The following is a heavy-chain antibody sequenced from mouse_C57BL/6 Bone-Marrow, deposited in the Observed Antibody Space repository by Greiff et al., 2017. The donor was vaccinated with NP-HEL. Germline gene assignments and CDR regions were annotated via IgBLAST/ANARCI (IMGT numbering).Heavy chain of an antibody. CDR1: GFTFSDYG. D-gene: IGHD1-2*01. V-gene: IGHV5-17*01. J-gene: IGHJ2*01. CDR2: ISSGSGTI. Sequence: EVQGVESGGGLVKPGGSLKISCAASGFTFSDYGMHWVRQAPEKGLEWVAYISSGSGTIYYADTLKGRFTISRDNAKNTLFLQMTSLRSEDTARYYCARHYDYFDYGGQGTTLTVSS. CDR3: ARHYDYFDY.